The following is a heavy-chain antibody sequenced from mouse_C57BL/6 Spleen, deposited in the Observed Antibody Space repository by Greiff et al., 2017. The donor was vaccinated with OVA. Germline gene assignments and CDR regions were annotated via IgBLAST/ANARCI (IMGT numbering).Heavy chain of an antibody. V-gene: IGHV1-50*01. CDR3: ARRGYPGAMDY. J-gene: IGHJ4*01. D-gene: IGHD3-1*01. CDR1: GYTFTSYW. Sequence: QVQLQQSGAELVKPGASVKLSCKASGYTFTSYWMQWVKQRPGQGLEWIGEIDPSDSYTNYNQKFKGKATLTVDTSSSTAYMQLSSLTSEDSAVYYCARRGYPGAMDYWGQGTSVTVSS. CDR2: IDPSDSYT.